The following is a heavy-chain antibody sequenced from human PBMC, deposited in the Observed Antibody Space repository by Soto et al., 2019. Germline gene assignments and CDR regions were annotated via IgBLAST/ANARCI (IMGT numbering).Heavy chain of an antibody. J-gene: IGHJ4*02. V-gene: IGHV1-46*01. CDR3: ARVGLCIGTTCAPPR. D-gene: IGHD2-15*01. Sequence: ASVKVSCKASGYTFTSYYMHWVRQAPGQGLEWMGIINPSGGSTSYAQKFQGRVTMTRDTSTSTVYMELSSLRAEDTAVYYCARVGLCIGTTCAPPRWGQGTLVTVSS. CDR2: INPSGGST. CDR1: GYTFTSYY.